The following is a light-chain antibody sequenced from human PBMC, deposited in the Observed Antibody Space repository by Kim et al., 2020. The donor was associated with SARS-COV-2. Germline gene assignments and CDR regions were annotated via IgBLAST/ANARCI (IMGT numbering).Light chain of an antibody. J-gene: IGLJ3*02. CDR1: ASNIGSHF. CDR3: ASSDDSLSGPV. V-gene: IGLV1-47*01. Sequence: GQRVPMSCSGAASNIGSHFVYWYQQLPGTAPKLLMYRDNQRPSGVPDRFSGSKSGTLASLAISGLRSEDEAHYYCASSDDSLSGPVFGGGTKVTVL. CDR2: RDN.